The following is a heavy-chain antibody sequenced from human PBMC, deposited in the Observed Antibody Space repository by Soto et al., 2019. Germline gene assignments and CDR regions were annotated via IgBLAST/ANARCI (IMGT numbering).Heavy chain of an antibody. CDR3: ARGDDSGRAE. CDR2: IWYDGSNK. CDR1: GFTFSSYG. V-gene: IGHV3-33*01. Sequence: QVQLVESGGGVVQPGRSLRLSCAASGFTFSSYGMHWVRQAPGKGLEWVAVIWYDGSNKYYADSVKGRFTISRDNSKNTLYLQMNSLRVEDTAVYYCARGDDSGRAEWGQETLVTVSS. D-gene: IGHD3-10*01. J-gene: IGHJ4*02.